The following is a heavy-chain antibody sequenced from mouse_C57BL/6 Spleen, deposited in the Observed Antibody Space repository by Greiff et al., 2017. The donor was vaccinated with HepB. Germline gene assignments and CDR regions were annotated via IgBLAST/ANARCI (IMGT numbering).Heavy chain of an antibody. Sequence: QVQLKESGAELVRPGTSVKVSCKASGYAFTNYLIEWVKQRPGQGLEWIGVINPGSGGTNYNEKFKGKATLTADKSSSTAYMQLSSLTSEDSAVYFCARVDDGSSCYAMDYWGQGTSVTVSS. CDR2: INPGSGGT. J-gene: IGHJ4*01. CDR1: GYAFTNYL. CDR3: ARVDDGSSCYAMDY. D-gene: IGHD1-1*01. V-gene: IGHV1-54*01.